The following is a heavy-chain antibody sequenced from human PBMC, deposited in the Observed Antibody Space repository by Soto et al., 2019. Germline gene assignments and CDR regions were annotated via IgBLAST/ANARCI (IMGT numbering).Heavy chain of an antibody. CDR3: ARHGIAMADRSVFSDY. J-gene: IGHJ4*02. D-gene: IGHD6-19*01. V-gene: IGHV5-51*01. CDR1: GDSFTSYW. CDR2: IYPGDSDT. Sequence: GESLKISCKGSGDSFTSYWIGWVRQMPGKGLAWMGIIYPGDSDTKYSPSFQGQVTISADKSISTAYLQWSSLKASDTAMYYCARHGIAMADRSVFSDYWGQGTLVTVSS.